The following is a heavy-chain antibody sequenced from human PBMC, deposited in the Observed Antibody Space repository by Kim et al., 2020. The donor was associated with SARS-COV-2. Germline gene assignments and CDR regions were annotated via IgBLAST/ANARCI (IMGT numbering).Heavy chain of an antibody. CDR1: GFTFSSFG. V-gene: IGHV3-30*18. CDR2: ISFDGNVK. CDR3: AKELTPRIPHANDE. D-gene: IGHD3-9*01. J-gene: IGHJ4*02. Sequence: GGSLRLSCAASGFTFSSFGMHWVRQAPGKGLEWVTVISFDGNVKYYADSVKGRFSISRDNSENTMYLQMNSLRVEDTAVYYCAKELTPRIPHANDEWGQGPPVPLFS.